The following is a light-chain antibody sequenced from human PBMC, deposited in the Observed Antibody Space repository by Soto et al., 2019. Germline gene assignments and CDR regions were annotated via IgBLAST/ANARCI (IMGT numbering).Light chain of an antibody. J-gene: IGKJ3*01. CDR2: CAS. Sequence: EIVLTQSPGTLSLSPGERATLSCRASQSVSSSYLAWYQQKPGQAPRLLIYCASSRATGIPDRFSGSGPGTDFTLTISRLEPEDFAVYYCQQYGSSFTFGPGTTVDIK. CDR1: QSVSSSY. CDR3: QQYGSSFT. V-gene: IGKV3-20*01.